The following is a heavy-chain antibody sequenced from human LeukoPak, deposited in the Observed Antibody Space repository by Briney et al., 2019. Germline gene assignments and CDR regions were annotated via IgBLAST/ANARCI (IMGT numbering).Heavy chain of an antibody. V-gene: IGHV4-34*01. J-gene: IGHJ4*02. CDR1: GVSFSGYY. D-gene: IGHD5-18*01. CDR3: ARGGGYSYGYGGTFDY. CDR2: INHSGST. Sequence: TSETLSLTCAVYGVSFSGYYWSWIRQPPGKGLEWIGEINHSGSTNYNPSLKSRVTISVDTSKNQFSLKLSSVTAADTAVYYCARGGGYSYGYGGTFDYWGQGTLVTVSS.